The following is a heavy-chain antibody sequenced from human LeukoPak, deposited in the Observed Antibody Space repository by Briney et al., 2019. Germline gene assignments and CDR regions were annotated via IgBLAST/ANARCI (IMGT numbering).Heavy chain of an antibody. CDR2: TYYRSKWYN. CDR1: GDSVSSNSAA. D-gene: IGHD4-17*01. CDR3: ARDEYGDYYGMDV. V-gene: IGHV6-1*01. Sequence: SQTLLLTCVISGDSVSSNSAAWNWIRQSPSRGLEWLGRTYYRSKWYNDYAVSVKSRISINPDTSKNQFSLQLNSVAPEDTAVYYCARDEYGDYYGMDVWGQGTTVTVSS. J-gene: IGHJ6*02.